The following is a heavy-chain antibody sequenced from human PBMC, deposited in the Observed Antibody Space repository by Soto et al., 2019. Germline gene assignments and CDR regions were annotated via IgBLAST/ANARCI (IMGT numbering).Heavy chain of an antibody. D-gene: IGHD3-3*01. CDR3: ARVRGFYDFWSGYATSYGMDV. CDR2: INAGNGNT. J-gene: IGHJ6*02. CDR1: GYTFTSYA. Sequence: ASVKVSCKASGYTFTSYAMHWVRQAPGQRLEWLGWINAGNGNTKYSQKFQGRVTITRDTSASTAYMELSSLRSEDTAVYYCARVRGFYDFWSGYATSYGMDVWGQGTTVTVSS. V-gene: IGHV1-3*01.